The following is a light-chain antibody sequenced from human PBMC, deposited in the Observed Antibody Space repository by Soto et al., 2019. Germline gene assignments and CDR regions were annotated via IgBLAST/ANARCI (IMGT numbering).Light chain of an antibody. CDR2: GAS. J-gene: IGKJ5*01. CDR3: QQYGSSPPIT. V-gene: IGKV3-20*01. Sequence: EIVLTQSPGTLSLSPGERATLSCRASQSVSSSYLAWYQQKPGQAPRLLIYGASSRATGIPDRFSGSGSGTDLTLTISRLAPEDFAVYYCQQYGSSPPITFGQGTRMEIK. CDR1: QSVSSSY.